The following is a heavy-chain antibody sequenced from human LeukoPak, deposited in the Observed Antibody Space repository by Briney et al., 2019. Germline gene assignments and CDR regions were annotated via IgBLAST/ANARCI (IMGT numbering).Heavy chain of an antibody. Sequence: GASVKVSCKASGYTFTSYDINWVRQATGQGLEWMGWMNPNSGNTGYAQKFQGRVTMTRNTSISTAYMELSSLRSEDTAVYYCARMVGSGSYYVEVGVDYWGQGTLVTVSS. V-gene: IGHV1-8*01. CDR2: MNPNSGNT. J-gene: IGHJ4*02. CDR3: ARMVGSGSYYVEVGVDY. CDR1: GYTFTSYD. D-gene: IGHD1-26*01.